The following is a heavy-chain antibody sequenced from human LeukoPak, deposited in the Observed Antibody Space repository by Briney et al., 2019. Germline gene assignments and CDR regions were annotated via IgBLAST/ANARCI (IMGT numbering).Heavy chain of an antibody. J-gene: IGHJ3*02. CDR1: GYTFTSYG. V-gene: IGHV1-2*02. D-gene: IGHD5-24*01. Sequence: ASVKVSCKASGYTFTSYGISWVRQAPGQGLEWMGWINPNSGGTNYAQKFQGRVTMTRDTSISTAYMELSRLRPDDTAVYYCARDLERWLQVDAFDIWGQGTMVTVSS. CDR2: INPNSGGT. CDR3: ARDLERWLQVDAFDI.